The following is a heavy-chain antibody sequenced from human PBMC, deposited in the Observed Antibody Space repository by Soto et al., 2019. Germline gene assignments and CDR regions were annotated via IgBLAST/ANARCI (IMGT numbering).Heavy chain of an antibody. CDR1: GFTFSSYA. CDR2: ISGSGGST. J-gene: IGHJ3*02. D-gene: IGHD4-17*01. CDR3: AKGSYGDYIYDAFDI. Sequence: PGESLKISCAASGFTFSSYAMSWVRQAPGKGLEWVSAISGSGGSTYYADSVKGRFTISRDNSKNTLYLQMNSLRAEDTAVYYCAKGSYGDYIYDAFDIWGQGTMVTVSS. V-gene: IGHV3-23*01.